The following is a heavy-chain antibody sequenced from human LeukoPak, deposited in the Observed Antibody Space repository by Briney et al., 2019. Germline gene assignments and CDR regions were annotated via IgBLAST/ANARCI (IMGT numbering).Heavy chain of an antibody. CDR3: ASLESSSWQYYFDY. Sequence: GGSLRLTCAASGFTFSSYSMTWVRQAPGKGLEWVSSISGSSSYIYYADSVKGRFTISRDNAKNSLYGQMNSLRAEDTAVYYCASLESSSWQYYFDYWGQGTLVTVSS. V-gene: IGHV3-21*01. CDR1: GFTFSSYS. J-gene: IGHJ4*02. CDR2: ISGSSSYI. D-gene: IGHD6-13*01.